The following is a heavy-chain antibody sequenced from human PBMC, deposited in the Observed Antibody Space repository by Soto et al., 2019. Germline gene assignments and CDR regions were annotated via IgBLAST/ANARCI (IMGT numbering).Heavy chain of an antibody. J-gene: IGHJ6*02. D-gene: IGHD2-2*01. CDR1: GYTFTSYG. CDR2: ISAYSGNT. V-gene: IGHV1-18*01. Sequence: SSLNVSCNASGYTFTSYGISRVLHTPGQGLEWMGWISAYSGNTNYAQKLQGRVTMTTDTSTSTAYMELRSLRSDDTAVYYCARSGDYCSSTSCPSNYYYYYGMDVWGQGTTVTVSS. CDR3: ARSGDYCSSTSCPSNYYYYYGMDV.